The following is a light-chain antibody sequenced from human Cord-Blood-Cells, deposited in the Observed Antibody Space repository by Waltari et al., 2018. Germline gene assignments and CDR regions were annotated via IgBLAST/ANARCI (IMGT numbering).Light chain of an antibody. CDR3: QQRINWPKT. J-gene: IGKJ1*01. V-gene: IGKV3-11*01. Sequence: EIVLTQSSATLSLSLGERATLSCRASQSVSSYLAWYQQKPGQAPRHLIYDASNRATGIPARFSGSGSGTDFTLTIGSLEPEDFAVYYCQQRINWPKTFGQGTKVEIK. CDR2: DAS. CDR1: QSVSSY.